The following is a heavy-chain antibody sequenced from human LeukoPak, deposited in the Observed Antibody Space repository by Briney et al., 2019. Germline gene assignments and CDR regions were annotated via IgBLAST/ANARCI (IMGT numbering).Heavy chain of an antibody. D-gene: IGHD3-22*01. V-gene: IGHV3-23*01. CDR2: ISGSGGST. J-gene: IGHJ4*02. CDR3: AKDNYYDSSGYDY. CDR1: GFAFSSYA. Sequence: GGSLRLSCAASGFAFSSYAMSWVRQAPGKGLEWVSAISGSGGSTYYADSVKGRFTISRDNSKNTLYLQMNSLRAEDTAVYYCAKDNYYDSSGYDYWGQGTLVAVSS.